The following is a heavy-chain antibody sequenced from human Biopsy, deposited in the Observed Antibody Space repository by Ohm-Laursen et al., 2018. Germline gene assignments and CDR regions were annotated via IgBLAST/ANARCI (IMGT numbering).Heavy chain of an antibody. CDR3: VRGLADGVHLN. CDR1: RFTINSNY. J-gene: IGHJ4*02. CDR2: IYTGDIT. Sequence: SLRLSCAASRFTINSNYMNWARQAPGKGLEWVSVIYTGDITSYADSVKGRFTISRDISKNALYLHMNSLRAEDRGVYYCVRGLADGVHLNWGQGTLVAVSS. V-gene: IGHV3-66*01. D-gene: IGHD4-17*01.